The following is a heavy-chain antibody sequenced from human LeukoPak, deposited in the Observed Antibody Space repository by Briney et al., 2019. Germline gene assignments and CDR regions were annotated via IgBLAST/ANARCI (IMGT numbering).Heavy chain of an antibody. CDR3: ARGIAAAGKSYYFDY. CDR2: INHSGST. CDR1: GGSFSGYY. V-gene: IGHV4-34*01. J-gene: IGHJ4*02. D-gene: IGHD6-13*01. Sequence: PSETLSLTCAVYGGSFSGYYWSWIRQPPGKGLEWIGEINHSGSTNYNPSLKSRVTISVDTSKNQFSLKLSSVTAADTAVYYCARGIAAAGKSYYFDYWGQGTLVTVSS.